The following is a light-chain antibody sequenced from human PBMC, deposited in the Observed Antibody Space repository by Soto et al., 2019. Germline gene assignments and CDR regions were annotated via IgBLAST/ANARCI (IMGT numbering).Light chain of an antibody. Sequence: QSALTHPASVSGSPGQSITISCTGTSSDVGAYNYVSWYQQHPGKAPKLMIYDVSNRPSGVSNRFSGSKSGNTASLTISGLQAEDEADYYCSSYTTTNTPSYVFGTGTKLTVL. V-gene: IGLV2-14*03. CDR2: DVS. CDR3: SSYTTTNTPSYV. J-gene: IGLJ1*01. CDR1: SSDVGAYNY.